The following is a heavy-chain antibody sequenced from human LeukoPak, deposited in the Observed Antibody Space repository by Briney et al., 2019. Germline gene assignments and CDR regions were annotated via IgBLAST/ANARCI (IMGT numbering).Heavy chain of an antibody. CDR2: IIPLFGTP. CDR3: ASATLRCSGGSCYEMDV. D-gene: IGHD2-15*01. J-gene: IGHJ6*04. CDR1: GGTFSSYT. V-gene: IGHV1-69*06. Sequence: ASVKVSCKASGGTFSSYTISWVRQAPGQGLEWMGGIIPLFGTPDYAQKFQDRLTITADKSTSTAYMELSSLRSEDTAVYYCASATLRCSGGSCYEMDVWGKGATVTVSS.